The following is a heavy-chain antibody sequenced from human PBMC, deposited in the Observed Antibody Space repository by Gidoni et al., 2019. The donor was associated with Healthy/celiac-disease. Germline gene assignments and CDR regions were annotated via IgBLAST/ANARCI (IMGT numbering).Heavy chain of an antibody. J-gene: IGHJ5*02. D-gene: IGHD6-6*01. CDR3: ARHVGSSSPPDWFDP. CDR2: FYYSGGT. Sequence: QLQLQESGPGLVKPSETLSLTCTVSGGSISSSSYYWGWIRQPPGKGLEWIGSFYYSGGTYYNPSLKSRVTISVDTSKNQFSLKLSSVTAADTAVYYCARHVGSSSPPDWFDPWGQGTLVTVSS. CDR1: GGSISSSSYY. V-gene: IGHV4-39*01.